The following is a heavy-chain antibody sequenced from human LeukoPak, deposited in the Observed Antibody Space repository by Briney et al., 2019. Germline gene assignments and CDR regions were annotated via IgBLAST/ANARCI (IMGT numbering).Heavy chain of an antibody. V-gene: IGHV4-61*02. CDR2: IYTSGST. CDR3: ASFNVDTGFVDY. Sequence: SETLSLTCTVSGGSISSGSYYWSWIRQPAGKGLEWIGRIYTSGSTNYNPSLKGRVTISVDTSKNQFSLKLSSVTAADTAVYYCASFNVDTGFVDYWGQGTLVTVSS. D-gene: IGHD5-18*01. J-gene: IGHJ4*02. CDR1: GGSISSGSYY.